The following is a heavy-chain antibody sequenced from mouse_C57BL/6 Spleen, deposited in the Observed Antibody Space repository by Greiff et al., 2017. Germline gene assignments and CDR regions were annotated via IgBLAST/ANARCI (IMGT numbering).Heavy chain of an antibody. Sequence: QVQLQQSGAELVKPGASVTMSCKASGYTFTSYWITWVKQTPGKGLEWIGDIYPGSGSTNSNEKFKSKATLTVNTSASTSYMQLSSLTSEDSAVDYCARVGIYYDYYVAYWGQGTLVTVSA. CDR2: IYPGSGST. V-gene: IGHV1-55*01. D-gene: IGHD2-4*01. CDR3: ARVGIYYDYYVAY. J-gene: IGHJ3*01. CDR1: GYTFTSYW.